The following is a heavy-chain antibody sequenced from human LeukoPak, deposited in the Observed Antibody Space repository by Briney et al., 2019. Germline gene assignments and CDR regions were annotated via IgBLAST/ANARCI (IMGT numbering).Heavy chain of an antibody. J-gene: IGHJ5*02. V-gene: IGHV4-34*01. CDR3: ARGPGSGSYFAWFDT. CDR2: INQSGST. Sequence: SSETLSLTCAVYSGSFSGYYLNWIRQPPGKGLEWIGEINQSGSTKYNPSLESRVTISVDTSKNQFSLKLSSMTAADTAVYYCARGPGSGSYFAWFDTWGQVALVTVSS. CDR1: SGSFSGYY. D-gene: IGHD3-10*01.